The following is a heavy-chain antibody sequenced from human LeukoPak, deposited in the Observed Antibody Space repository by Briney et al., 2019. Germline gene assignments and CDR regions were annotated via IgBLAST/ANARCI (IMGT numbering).Heavy chain of an antibody. D-gene: IGHD5-24*01. CDR2: IGTENAYT. V-gene: IGHV1-18*01. J-gene: IGHJ4*02. Sequence: ASVTVSCTASGYTFNTYGISWVRQAPGQGLEWMGWIGTENAYTIYAEKFQGRVTLTTDTSTTTVHMQLRSLRSDDTAVYYCARDRERGFDYWGQGRLVTVSS. CDR3: ARDRERGFDY. CDR1: GYTFNTYG.